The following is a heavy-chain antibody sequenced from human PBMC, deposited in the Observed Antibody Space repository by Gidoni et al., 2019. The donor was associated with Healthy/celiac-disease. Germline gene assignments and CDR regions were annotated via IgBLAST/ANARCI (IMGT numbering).Heavy chain of an antibody. CDR3: ARERIAAAGTVSGGFDY. CDR2: IYYSGST. CDR1: GGSISRCGYS. J-gene: IGHJ4*02. V-gene: IGHV4-30-4*07. Sequence: QVQLQESGPGLVKPSQTLSLTCAVSGGSISRCGYSWSWIRQPPGKGLEWIGYIYYSGSTYYNPSLKSRVTISVDTSKNQFSLKLSSVTAADTAVYYCARERIAAAGTVSGGFDYWGQGTLVTVSS. D-gene: IGHD6-13*01.